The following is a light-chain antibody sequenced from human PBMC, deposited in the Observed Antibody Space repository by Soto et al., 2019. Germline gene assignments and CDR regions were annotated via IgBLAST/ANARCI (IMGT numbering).Light chain of an antibody. Sequence: EIVLTQFPGTLSLSPGERGTLSCKASQSVGINVAWYQQKPGQAPRLLIYGASTRATGSPDRFSASGSATEFTLTISSLLSEDFAVYYCQQYNDWPRTFGQGTKVDIK. J-gene: IGKJ1*01. V-gene: IGKV3-15*01. CDR2: GAS. CDR1: QSVGIN. CDR3: QQYNDWPRT.